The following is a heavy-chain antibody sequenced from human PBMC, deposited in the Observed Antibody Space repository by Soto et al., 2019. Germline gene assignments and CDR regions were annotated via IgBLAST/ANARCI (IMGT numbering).Heavy chain of an antibody. CDR1: GFTFSSYA. V-gene: IGHV3-23*01. J-gene: IGHJ4*02. CDR2: ISGSGGST. D-gene: IGHD3-3*01. Sequence: EVQLLESGGGLLKPGGSLRLSCAASGFTFSSYAMSWVRQAPGKGLEWVSAISGSGGSTYYADSVKGRFTISRDNSKNTLYLQMNSLRAEATAVYYCAKENYDFWSGYYIWGQGTLVTVSS. CDR3: AKENYDFWSGYYI.